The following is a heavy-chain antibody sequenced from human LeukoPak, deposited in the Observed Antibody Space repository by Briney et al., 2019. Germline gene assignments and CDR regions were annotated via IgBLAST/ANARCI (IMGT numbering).Heavy chain of an antibody. J-gene: IGHJ5*02. CDR1: GYTFSYHC. CDR3: ARGFPLQNLVPGT. Sequence: ASVKVSCEASGYTFSYHCVHWVRQAPGHGLEWMGWINPKNGGTNYAQKFQGRVTTTRDTPLSSLYMQLNSLISDDTAVYYSARGFPLQNLVPGTSGQETLVTVSS. CDR2: INPKNGGT. V-gene: IGHV1-2*02. D-gene: IGHD3-10*01.